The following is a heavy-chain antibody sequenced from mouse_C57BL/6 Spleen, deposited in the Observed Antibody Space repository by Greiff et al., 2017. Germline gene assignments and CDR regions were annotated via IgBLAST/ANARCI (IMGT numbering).Heavy chain of an antibody. V-gene: IGHV1-55*01. CDR1: GYTFTSYW. Sequence: QVQLQQPGAELVKPGASVKMSCKASGYTFTSYWITWVKQRPGQGLEWIGDIYPGSGSTNYNEKFKSKATLTVYTSSSTAYMQLSSLTSEDSAVYYCARGGASYFDYWGQGTTLTFSS. D-gene: IGHD6-1*01. CDR2: IYPGSGST. J-gene: IGHJ2*01. CDR3: ARGGASYFDY.